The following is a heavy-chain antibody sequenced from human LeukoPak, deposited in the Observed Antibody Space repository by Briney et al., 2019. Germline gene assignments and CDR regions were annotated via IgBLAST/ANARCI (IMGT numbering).Heavy chain of an antibody. CDR1: GGSISSYY. D-gene: IGHD3-22*01. CDR3: AEASGSNSDAFDI. V-gene: IGHV4-59*12. Sequence: SETLSLTCTVSGGSISSYYWSWIRQPPGKGLEWIGYIYYSGSTNYNPSLKSRVTISVDTSKNQFSLKLSFVTAADTAVYYCAEASGSNSDAFDIWGQGTMVTVSS. CDR2: IYYSGST. J-gene: IGHJ3*02.